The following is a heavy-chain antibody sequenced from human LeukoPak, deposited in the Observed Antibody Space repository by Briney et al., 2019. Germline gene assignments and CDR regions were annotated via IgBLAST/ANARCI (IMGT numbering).Heavy chain of an antibody. CDR1: GFTFSSYA. J-gene: IGHJ4*02. Sequence: PGRSLRLSCAASGFTFSSYAMHWVRQAPGKGLEWVAVISYDGSNKYYADSVKGRFTISRDNSKNTLYLQMNSLRVEDTALYHCARKGLGGELGGFDSWGQGTLVTVSS. CDR3: ARKGLGGELGGFDS. CDR2: ISYDGSNK. V-gene: IGHV3-30*04. D-gene: IGHD1-7*01.